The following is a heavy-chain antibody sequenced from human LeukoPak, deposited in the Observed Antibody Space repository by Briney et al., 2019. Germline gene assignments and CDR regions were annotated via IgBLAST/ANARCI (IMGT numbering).Heavy chain of an antibody. V-gene: IGHV3-9*01. CDR1: GFTFDDYA. CDR2: ISWNSGSI. Sequence: GGSLRLSCAASGFTFDDYAMHWVRQAPGKGLEWVSGISWNSGSIGYADSVKGRFTISRDNAKNSLYLQMNSLRAEDTALYYCAKDMRGSSDWYYVDYWGQGTLVTVSS. CDR3: AKDMRGSSDWYYVDY. J-gene: IGHJ4*02. D-gene: IGHD6-19*01.